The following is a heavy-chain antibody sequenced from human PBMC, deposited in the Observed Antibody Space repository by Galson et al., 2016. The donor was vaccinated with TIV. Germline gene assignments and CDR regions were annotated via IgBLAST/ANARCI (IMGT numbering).Heavy chain of an antibody. CDR1: GYGSVDYW. J-gene: IGHJ4*02. D-gene: IGHD2-21*02. CDR2: VYLGDSVT. V-gene: IGHV5-51*01. Sequence: QSGAEVKKPGESLKISCKHSGYGSVDYWIVWVRQRPGKGLEWMGIVYLGDSVTRYSPSFQGQVTISADKSISTAYLQWSSLKASDTAMYYCAREGGTAIGPPFDCWGQGTLVTVSS. CDR3: AREGGTAIGPPFDC.